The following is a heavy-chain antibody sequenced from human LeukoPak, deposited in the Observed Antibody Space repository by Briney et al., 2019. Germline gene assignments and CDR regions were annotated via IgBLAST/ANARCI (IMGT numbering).Heavy chain of an antibody. J-gene: IGHJ5*02. CDR2: IYYSGST. D-gene: IGHD6-19*01. Sequence: SETLSLTCTVSGGSISSSSYYWGWIRQPPGKGLEWIGSIYYSGSTYYNPSLKSRVTISVDTSKNQFSLKLSSVTAADTAVYYCAREQAVANWFDPWGQGTLVTVSS. CDR3: AREQAVANWFDP. V-gene: IGHV4-39*07. CDR1: GGSISSSSYY.